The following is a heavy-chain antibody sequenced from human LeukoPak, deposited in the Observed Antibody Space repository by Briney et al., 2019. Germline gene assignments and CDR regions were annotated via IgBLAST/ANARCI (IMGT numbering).Heavy chain of an antibody. J-gene: IGHJ4*02. V-gene: IGHV4-34*01. CDR2: INHSGST. Sequence: SETLSLTCAVYGGSFTDNYWSWIRQPPGKGLEWIGEINHSGSTNFNPSLKSRVTILVDASENQFSLKLNSVTAADTAVYYCATIINGEDDYWGQGTLVTVSS. CDR1: GGSFTDNY. D-gene: IGHD4-17*01. CDR3: ATIINGEDDY.